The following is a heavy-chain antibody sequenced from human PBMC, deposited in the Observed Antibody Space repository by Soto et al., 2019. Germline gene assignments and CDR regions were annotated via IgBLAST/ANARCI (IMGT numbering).Heavy chain of an antibody. CDR2: IIPIFGTT. Sequence: QVQLVQSGAEVKKPGSSVKVSCKASGGTFSSYAISWVRQAPGQGLEWMGRIIPIFGTTNYAQRFQGRVTITADPSTNTAFLEVSSLRSEDTAVYFCARGSSSWPYFDYWGQGTLVTVSS. J-gene: IGHJ4*02. V-gene: IGHV1-69*15. CDR3: ARGSSSWPYFDY. D-gene: IGHD6-13*01. CDR1: GGTFSSYA.